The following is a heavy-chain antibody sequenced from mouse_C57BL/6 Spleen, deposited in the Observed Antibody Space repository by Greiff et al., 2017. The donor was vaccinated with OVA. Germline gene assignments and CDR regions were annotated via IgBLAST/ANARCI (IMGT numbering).Heavy chain of an antibody. Sequence: VQLQQSGPELVKPGASVKISCKASGYTFTDYYMNWVKQSHGKSLEWIGDINPNNGGTSYNQKFKGKATLTVDKSSSTAYMGLRSLTSEDSAVYYCAKPPHYYGSSSWYFDVWGTGTTVTVSS. CDR2: INPNNGGT. D-gene: IGHD1-1*01. CDR1: GYTFTDYY. J-gene: IGHJ1*03. V-gene: IGHV1-26*01. CDR3: AKPPHYYGSSSWYFDV.